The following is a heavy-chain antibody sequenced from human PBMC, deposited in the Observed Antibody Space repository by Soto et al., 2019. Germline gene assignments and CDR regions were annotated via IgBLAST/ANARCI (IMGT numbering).Heavy chain of an antibody. CDR1: GYSFTSYW. Sequence: GESLKISCKGSGYSFTSYWVGWVRQMPGKGLEWMGIIYPGDSDTRYSPSFQGQVTISADKSISTAYLQWSSLKASDTAMYYCARRRANSSGWLGDNWFDPWGQGTLVTVSS. V-gene: IGHV5-51*01. CDR2: IYPGDSDT. D-gene: IGHD6-19*01. CDR3: ARRRANSSGWLGDNWFDP. J-gene: IGHJ5*02.